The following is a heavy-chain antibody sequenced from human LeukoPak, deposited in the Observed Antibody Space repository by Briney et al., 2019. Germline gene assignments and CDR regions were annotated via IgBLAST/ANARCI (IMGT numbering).Heavy chain of an antibody. CDR1: GYTFTGYY. J-gene: IGHJ6*02. V-gene: IGHV1-2*02. D-gene: IGHD4-23*01. Sequence: ASVKVSCKASGYTFTGYYIHWVRQAPGQGLEWMGWINPDSGGTNSAQNFQGRVTMTRDTSISTAYMELNRLRSGDTAVYYCARDTVVMSTPYYYYYGMDVWGQGTTVTVSS. CDR2: INPDSGGT. CDR3: ARDTVVMSTPYYYYYGMDV.